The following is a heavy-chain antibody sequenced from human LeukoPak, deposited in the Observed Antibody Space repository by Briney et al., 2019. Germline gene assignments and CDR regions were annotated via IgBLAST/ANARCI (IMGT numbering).Heavy chain of an antibody. CDR2: IIPIFGTA. Sequence: ASVKVSCKASGGTFISYAISWVRQAPGQGLEWMGGIIPIFGTANYAQKFQGRVTITADESTSTAYMELSSLRSEDTAVYYCASRGPYYSSSWESPFDYWGQGTLVTVSS. V-gene: IGHV1-69*13. CDR3: ASRGPYYSSSWESPFDY. D-gene: IGHD6-13*01. CDR1: GGTFISYA. J-gene: IGHJ4*02.